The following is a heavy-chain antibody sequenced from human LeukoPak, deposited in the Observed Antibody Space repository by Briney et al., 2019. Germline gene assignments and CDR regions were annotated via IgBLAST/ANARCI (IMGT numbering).Heavy chain of an antibody. V-gene: IGHV4-34*01. CDR3: ARDKWEPRYAFDI. D-gene: IGHD1-26*01. CDR2: INQSGAT. CDR1: GGSFSDYD. J-gene: IGHJ3*02. Sequence: PSETLSLTCSVYGGSFSDYDWSWVRQAPGRGLQWIGEINQSGATNCDPSLKSRVTMSIDTSKSQFSLSLSSVTAADTAVYYCARDKWEPRYAFDIWGQGTMVTVSS.